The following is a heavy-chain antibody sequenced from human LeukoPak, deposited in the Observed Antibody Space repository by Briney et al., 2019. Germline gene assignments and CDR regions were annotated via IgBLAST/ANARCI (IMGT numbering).Heavy chain of an antibody. CDR2: IYYSGST. J-gene: IGHJ4*02. V-gene: IGHV4-39*07. Sequence: SETLSLTCTVSCGSISSSSYCWGWIRQPPGKGLEWIGSIYYSGSTYYNPSLKSRVNISVDTSKTQFSLKLRSVTAADTAVYYCAREATHLGYWGQGTLVTVSS. CDR3: AREATHLGY. CDR1: CGSISSSSYC.